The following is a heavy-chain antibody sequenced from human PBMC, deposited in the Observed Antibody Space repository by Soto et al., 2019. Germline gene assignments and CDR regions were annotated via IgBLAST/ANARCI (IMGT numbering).Heavy chain of an antibody. D-gene: IGHD4-17*01. V-gene: IGHV4-30-2*01. CDR2: IYHSGST. Sequence: SETLSLTCTVSGGSISSGGYSWSWIRQPPGKGLEWIGYIYHSGSTYYNPSLKSRVTISVDRSKNQFSLKLGSVTAADTAVYYCARHPMVTEYYFDYWGQGTLVTVSS. CDR1: GGSISSGGYS. J-gene: IGHJ4*02. CDR3: ARHPMVTEYYFDY.